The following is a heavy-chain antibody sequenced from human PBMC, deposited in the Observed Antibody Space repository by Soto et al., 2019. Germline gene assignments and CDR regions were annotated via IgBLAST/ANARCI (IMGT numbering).Heavy chain of an antibody. Sequence: PSETLSLTCGVSDYSISSGYYWGWIRQPPGKGLEWIGYIYYSGSTNYNPSLKSRVTISVDTSKNQFSLKLSSVTAADTAVYYCAREGCSGGSCYYYYGMDVWGQGTTVTVSS. J-gene: IGHJ6*02. D-gene: IGHD2-15*01. CDR2: IYYSGST. V-gene: IGHV4-61*01. CDR3: AREGCSGGSCYYYYGMDV. CDR1: DYSISSGYY.